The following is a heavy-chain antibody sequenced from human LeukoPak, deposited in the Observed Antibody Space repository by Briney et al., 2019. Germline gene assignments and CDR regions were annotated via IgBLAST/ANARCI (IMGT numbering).Heavy chain of an antibody. V-gene: IGHV3-48*03. D-gene: IGHD3-10*01. CDR3: ARDYYGSGMNDY. Sequence: GGSLRLSCVASGLTFSSYEMNWVRQAPGKGLEWVSYISSSGSPIYYADSVKGRFTISRDNAKNSVYLQMNSLRAEDTAVYYCARDYYGSGMNDYWGQGTLVTVSS. CDR2: ISSSGSPI. J-gene: IGHJ4*02. CDR1: GLTFSSYE.